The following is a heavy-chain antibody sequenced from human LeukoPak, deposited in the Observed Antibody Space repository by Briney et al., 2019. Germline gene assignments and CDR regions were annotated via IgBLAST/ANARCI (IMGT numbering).Heavy chain of an antibody. J-gene: IGHJ6*02. CDR1: GFTVSSNY. CDR3: ARVDSSGWNFGYYYGMDV. D-gene: IGHD6-19*01. CDR2: IYSGGST. Sequence: GGSLRLSCAASGFTVSSNYMSWVRQTPGKGLEWVSVIYSGGSTYYADPVKGRFTISRDNSKNTLYLQMNSLRAEDTAVYYCARVDSSGWNFGYYYGMDVWGQGTTVTVSS. V-gene: IGHV3-66*01.